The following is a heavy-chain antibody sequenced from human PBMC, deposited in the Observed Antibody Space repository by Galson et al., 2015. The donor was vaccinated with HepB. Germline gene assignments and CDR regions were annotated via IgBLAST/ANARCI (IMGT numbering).Heavy chain of an antibody. CDR1: GFTFSSYW. CDR3: ARSPGGGFDY. CDR2: INSDGSST. V-gene: IGHV3-74*03. J-gene: IGHJ4*02. D-gene: IGHD3-10*01. Sequence: SLRLSCAASGFTFSSYWMHWVRQAPGKGLVWVSRINSDGSSTTYADSVKGRFTISRDNARNMLYLQMNSLRAEDTAVYYCARSPGGGFDYWGQGTLVTVSS.